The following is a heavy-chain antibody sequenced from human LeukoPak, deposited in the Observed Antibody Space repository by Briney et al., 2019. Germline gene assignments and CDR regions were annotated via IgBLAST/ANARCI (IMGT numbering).Heavy chain of an antibody. Sequence: PSETLSLTCTVSGGSISSSSYYWGWIRQPPGKGLEWIGSIYYSGSTYYNPSLKSRVTISVDTSKNQFSLKLSSVTAADTAVYYCARNSIYSCGNSFDYWGQGTLVTVSS. CDR1: GGSISSSSYY. D-gene: IGHD5-18*01. CDR2: IYYSGST. V-gene: IGHV4-39*01. CDR3: ARNSIYSCGNSFDY. J-gene: IGHJ4*02.